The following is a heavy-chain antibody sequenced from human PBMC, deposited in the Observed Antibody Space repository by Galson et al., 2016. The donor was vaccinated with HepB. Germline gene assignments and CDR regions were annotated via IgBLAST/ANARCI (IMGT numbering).Heavy chain of an antibody. CDR3: ARVPPAKTLPPFDY. J-gene: IGHJ4*02. CDR1: GFTFSRYI. Sequence: SLRLSCAVSGFTFSRYIMHWVRQAPGKGLEWVAVILEDETTIYYADSVKGRFTISRDNSKNTLYLQMNSLRAEDTAIYYCARVPPAKTLPPFDYWGQGTRVTVSS. CDR2: ILEDETTI. V-gene: IGHV3-30-3*01.